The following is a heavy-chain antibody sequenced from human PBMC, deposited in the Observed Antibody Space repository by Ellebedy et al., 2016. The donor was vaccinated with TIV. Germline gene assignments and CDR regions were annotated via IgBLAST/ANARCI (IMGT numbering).Heavy chain of an antibody. J-gene: IGHJ4*02. Sequence: SGPTLVKPTQTLTLTCSFSGFSLSNTGQNVGWIRQPPGKALEWLAVISWNDDRRYNPSLKNRLTITKDTSKNQVVLSMTNVDPVDTATYYCAHRLTMIVVDYFDSWGQGTLVAVSS. D-gene: IGHD3-22*01. CDR1: GFSLSNTGQN. CDR3: AHRLTMIVVDYFDS. V-gene: IGHV2-5*01. CDR2: ISWNDDR.